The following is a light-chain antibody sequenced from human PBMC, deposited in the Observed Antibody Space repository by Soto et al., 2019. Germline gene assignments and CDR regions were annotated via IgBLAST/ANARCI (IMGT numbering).Light chain of an antibody. V-gene: IGKV1-5*03. CDR3: QEYNNDSPWT. CDR1: QSIGSW. CDR2: KAS. J-gene: IGKJ1*01. Sequence: DIQMTQSPSTLSASVGDRVILTCRASQSIGSWLAWYQQKAGKGPKLLIYKASSLKSGVPSRFSVSGSGTEFTLTISSLQPDDVATYYCQEYNNDSPWTFGNGTKVEVK.